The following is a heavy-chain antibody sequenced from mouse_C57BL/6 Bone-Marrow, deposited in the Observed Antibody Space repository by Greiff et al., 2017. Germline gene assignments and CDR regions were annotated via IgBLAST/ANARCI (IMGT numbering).Heavy chain of an antibody. Sequence: DVLLVESGGGLVKPGGSLKLSCAASGFTFSSYAMSWVRQTPEKRLEWVATISDGGSYTYYPDNVKGRFTISRDNAKNNLYLQMTNLTSEDAAMYYCASSSDGYYGYWGQGTTLTVSS. V-gene: IGHV5-4*01. D-gene: IGHD2-3*01. CDR3: ASSSDGYYGY. J-gene: IGHJ2*01. CDR1: GFTFSSYA. CDR2: ISDGGSYT.